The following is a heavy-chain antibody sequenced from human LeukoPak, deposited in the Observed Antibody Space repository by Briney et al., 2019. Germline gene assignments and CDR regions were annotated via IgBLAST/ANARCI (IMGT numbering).Heavy chain of an antibody. J-gene: IGHJ5*02. V-gene: IGHV3-23*01. D-gene: IGHD3-16*01. Sequence: PGGSLRHSCAASGFTFSSYAMSWVRQAPGKGLEWVSAISGSGGSTYYADSVKGRLTISRDNSKNTLYLQMNSLRAEDTAVYYCANPGAITFGGVIAWGQGTLVTVSS. CDR3: ANPGAITFGGVIA. CDR1: GFTFSSYA. CDR2: ISGSGGST.